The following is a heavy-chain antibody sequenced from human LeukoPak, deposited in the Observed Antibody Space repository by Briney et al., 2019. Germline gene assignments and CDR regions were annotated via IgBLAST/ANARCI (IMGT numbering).Heavy chain of an antibody. Sequence: GASVKVSCKTSGYTFTRYGISWVRQAPGQGLEWMGWISGYNGNTKYNEKLQGRVTLTTDTSTGTADMELRSLRSDDTAVYYCARVGCSGGNCYSSADYWGQGTLVTVSS. J-gene: IGHJ4*02. CDR2: ISGYNGNT. CDR3: ARVGCSGGNCYSSADY. D-gene: IGHD2-15*01. V-gene: IGHV1-18*01. CDR1: GYTFTRYG.